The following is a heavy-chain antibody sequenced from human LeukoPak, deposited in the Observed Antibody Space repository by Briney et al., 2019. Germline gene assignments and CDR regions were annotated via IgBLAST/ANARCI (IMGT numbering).Heavy chain of an antibody. J-gene: IGHJ6*03. V-gene: IGHV3-21*01. CDR1: EFTFRSYG. Sequence: GGSLRLSCAATEFTFRSYGMHWVRQAPGKGLEWVSSISSSSLHIYYADSLKGRFTISRDNAKNSLYLQMNSLRAEDTAVYYCARENSGANFYYYYMDVWGKGTTVTISS. CDR2: ISSSSLHI. CDR3: ARENSGANFYYYYMDV. D-gene: IGHD6-19*01.